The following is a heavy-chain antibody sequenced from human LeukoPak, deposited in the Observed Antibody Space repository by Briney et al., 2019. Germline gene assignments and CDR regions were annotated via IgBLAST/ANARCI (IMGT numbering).Heavy chain of an antibody. D-gene: IGHD3-22*01. J-gene: IGHJ4*02. CDR3: ARGGYYDSNCFDY. Sequence: SETLSLTCTVSGGSISSYYWSWIRQPPGKGLEWIGYIYYSGSTNYNPSLKSRVTISVDTSKNQFSLKLSFVTAADTAVYYCARGGYYDSNCFDYWGQGTLVTVSS. CDR2: IYYSGST. CDR1: GGSISSYY. V-gene: IGHV4-59*01.